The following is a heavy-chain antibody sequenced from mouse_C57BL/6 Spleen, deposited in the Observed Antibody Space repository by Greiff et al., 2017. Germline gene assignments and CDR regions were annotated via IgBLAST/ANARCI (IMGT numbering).Heavy chain of an antibody. Sequence: QVQLQQPGAELVRPGTSVKLSCKASGYTFTSSWMHWVKQRPGQGLEWIGVIDPSDSYTNYNQKFKGKATLTVDTSSSTAYMQLSSLTSEDSAVYYCARGGTTVALDYWGQGTTLTVSS. V-gene: IGHV1-59*01. J-gene: IGHJ2*01. CDR2: IDPSDSYT. D-gene: IGHD1-1*01. CDR1: GYTFTSSW. CDR3: ARGGTTVALDY.